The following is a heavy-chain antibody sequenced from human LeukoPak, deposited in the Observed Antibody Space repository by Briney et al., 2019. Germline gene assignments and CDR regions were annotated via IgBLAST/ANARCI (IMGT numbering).Heavy chain of an antibody. J-gene: IGHJ3*02. CDR1: GFTFSNAW. V-gene: IGHV3-15*01. CDR3: TSYQELAAAGRGSRFAFDI. D-gene: IGHD6-13*01. Sequence: GGSLRLSCAASGFTFSNAWMSWVRQAPGKGLEWVGRIKSKTDGGTTDYAAPVKGRFTISRDDSKNTLYLQMNSLKTEDTAVYYCTSYQELAAAGRGSRFAFDIWGQGTMVTVSS. CDR2: IKSKTDGGTT.